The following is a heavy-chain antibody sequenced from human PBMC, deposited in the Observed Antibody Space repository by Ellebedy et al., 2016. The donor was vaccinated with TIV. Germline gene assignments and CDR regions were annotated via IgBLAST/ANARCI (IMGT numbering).Heavy chain of an antibody. CDR3: ARKSLSNWSFDL. J-gene: IGHJ2*01. CDR1: GASISSYY. V-gene: IGHV4-59*08. Sequence: MPSETLSLTCTVSGASISSYYWSWIRQPPGKGLEWIGYIYYNENTNYNPSLKSRVTISVDTSKNQFSLNLNSVTAADTAVYCCARKSLSNWSFDLWGRGTLVTVSS. CDR2: IYYNENT.